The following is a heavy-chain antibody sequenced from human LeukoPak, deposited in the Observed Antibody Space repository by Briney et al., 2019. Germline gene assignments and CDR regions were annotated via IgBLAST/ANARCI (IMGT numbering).Heavy chain of an antibody. J-gene: IGHJ4*02. CDR3: ARRQGYCSGGGCSNAFDY. V-gene: IGHV4-59*01. D-gene: IGHD2-15*01. CDR1: GGSISSYY. Sequence: SETLSLTCTVSGGSISSYYWSWIRQPPGKGLEWIGYIYYSGSTNYNPSLKSRVTISVDTSKNQFSLRLSSVTAADTAVYYCARRQGYCSGGGCSNAFDYWGQGTLVTVSS. CDR2: IYYSGST.